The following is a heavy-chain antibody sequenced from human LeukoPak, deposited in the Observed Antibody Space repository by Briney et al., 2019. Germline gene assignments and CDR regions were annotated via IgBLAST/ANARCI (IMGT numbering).Heavy chain of an antibody. Sequence: GGSLRLSCAASGFTFSSYWMHWVCQAPGKGLVWVSHIRTDGNNAIYADSVKGRFTISRDNARNTLYLQMNGLRAEDTAVYYCARPRGYDTRDFDHWGQGALVTVSS. CDR1: GFTFSSYW. V-gene: IGHV3-74*01. J-gene: IGHJ4*02. D-gene: IGHD3-22*01. CDR2: IRTDGNNA. CDR3: ARPRGYDTRDFDH.